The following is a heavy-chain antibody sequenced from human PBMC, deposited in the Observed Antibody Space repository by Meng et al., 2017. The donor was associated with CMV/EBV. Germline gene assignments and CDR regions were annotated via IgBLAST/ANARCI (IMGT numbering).Heavy chain of an antibody. CDR2: IIPILGIA. CDR1: GGTFSSYA. V-gene: IGHV1-69*10. CDR3: ARVKSGYDYISYYGMDV. J-gene: IGHJ6*02. Sequence: SVKVSCKASGGTFSSYAISWVRQAPGQGLEWMGGIIPILGIANYAQKFQGRVTITADKSTSTAYMELSSLRSEDKAVYYCARVKSGYDYISYYGMDVWGQGTTVTVSS. D-gene: IGHD5-12*01.